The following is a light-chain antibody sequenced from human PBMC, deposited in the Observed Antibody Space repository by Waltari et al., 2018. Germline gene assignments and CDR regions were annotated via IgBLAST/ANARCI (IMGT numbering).Light chain of an antibody. Sequence: QSALTQPASVDRPPGQSVTISCTGTSRHSGHYGCVSWHQQHPGTAPNLIIFNVTTRPSGVSYPFSGSKSGSTASLTISGLQAEDEADYFCSSYPRTGTWLFGGGTKLTVL. CDR2: NVT. V-gene: IGLV2-14*03. J-gene: IGLJ3*02. CDR3: SSYPRTGTWL. CDR1: SRHSGHYGC.